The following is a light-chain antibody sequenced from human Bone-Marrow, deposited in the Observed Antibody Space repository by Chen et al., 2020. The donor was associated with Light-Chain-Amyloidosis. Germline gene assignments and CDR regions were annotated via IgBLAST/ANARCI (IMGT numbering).Light chain of an antibody. CDR2: RDT. CDR1: DLPTKY. J-gene: IGLJ2*01. Sequence: SYELTQPPSLSVSTGQTARITCSGDDLPTKYAYWYQQKPGQAPVLVIHRDTERPSGISERFSGSSSVTTATLTISGVQAEDEADYHCQSADSSGTYEVIFGGGTMLTVL. CDR3: QSADSSGTYEVI. V-gene: IGLV3-25*03.